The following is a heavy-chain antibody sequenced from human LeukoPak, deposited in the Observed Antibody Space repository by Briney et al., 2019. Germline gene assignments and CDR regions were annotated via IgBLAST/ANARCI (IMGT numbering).Heavy chain of an antibody. D-gene: IGHD6-19*01. CDR3: ARDVGGDAVAGTGDY. V-gene: IGHV1-69*04. J-gene: IGHJ4*02. CDR1: GGTFSSYG. CDR2: IIPILGIT. Sequence: ASVKVSCKASGGTFSSYGISWVRQAPGQGLEWMGRIIPILGITNYAQKFQGRVTITADKSTSTAYMELSSLRSEDTAVYYCARDVGGDAVAGTGDYWGQGTLVTVSS.